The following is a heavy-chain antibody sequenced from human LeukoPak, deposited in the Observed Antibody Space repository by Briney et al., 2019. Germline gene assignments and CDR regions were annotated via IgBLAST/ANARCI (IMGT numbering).Heavy chain of an antibody. CDR1: GFTVSSNY. D-gene: IGHD2-2*02. CDR3: AKDPFGCDNTSCYTNPLDY. J-gene: IGHJ4*02. V-gene: IGHV3-66*01. CDR2: IYSGGST. Sequence: QPGGSLRLSCAASGFTVSSNYMSWVRQAPGKGLEWVSVIYSGGSTYYADSVKGRFTISRDNSKNTLYLQMNSLRPEDTAIYYCAKDPFGCDNTSCYTNPLDYWGQGTLVTVSS.